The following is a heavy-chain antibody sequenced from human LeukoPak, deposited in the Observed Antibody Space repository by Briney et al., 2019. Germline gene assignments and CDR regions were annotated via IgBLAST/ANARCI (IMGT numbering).Heavy chain of an antibody. CDR2: ISGSGNNT. V-gene: IGHV3-23*01. CDR1: GFTFSSYA. Sequence: GGSLRLSCAASGFTFSSYAMSWVRQAPGKGLEWVSTISGSGNNTYYADSVKGRFTISRDNSKNTLYLQMNSLRAEDTAVYYCAKGFPSITISAFDPWGQGTLVTASS. CDR3: AKGFPSITISAFDP. J-gene: IGHJ5*02. D-gene: IGHD3-10*01.